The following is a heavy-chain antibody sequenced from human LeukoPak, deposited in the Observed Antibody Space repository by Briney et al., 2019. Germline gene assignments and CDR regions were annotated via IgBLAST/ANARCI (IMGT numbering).Heavy chain of an antibody. Sequence: PGGSLRLSCAASGFTFSSYAMRWVRQAPGKGLEWVSCIRDSADSTCYADSVKGRFTISRDNSKNTLYLQMNSLRAEDTAVYYCAKGMYRGFDPWGQGTLVTVSS. CDR1: GFTFSSYA. J-gene: IGHJ5*02. CDR2: IRDSADST. V-gene: IGHV3-23*01. CDR3: AKGMYRGFDP. D-gene: IGHD2-2*01.